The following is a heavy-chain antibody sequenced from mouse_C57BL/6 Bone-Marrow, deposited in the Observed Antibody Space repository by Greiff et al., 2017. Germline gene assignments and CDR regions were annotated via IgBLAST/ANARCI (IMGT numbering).Heavy chain of an antibody. Sequence: EVQLVESGGDLVKPGGSLKLSCAASGFTFSSYGMSWVRQTPDKRLEWVATISRGGSYTYYPDSVKGRFTISRDNAKNTLYLQMGSLKSEDTARCYCARLMTTVVAKGFDYWGQGTTLTVSS. V-gene: IGHV5-6*01. D-gene: IGHD1-1*01. CDR3: ARLMTTVVAKGFDY. CDR2: ISRGGSYT. CDR1: GFTFSSYG. J-gene: IGHJ2*01.